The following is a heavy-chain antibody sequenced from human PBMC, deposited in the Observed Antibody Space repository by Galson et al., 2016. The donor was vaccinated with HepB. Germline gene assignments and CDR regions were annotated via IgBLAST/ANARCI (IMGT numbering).Heavy chain of an antibody. CDR1: GFTFNSYA. J-gene: IGHJ6*02. V-gene: IGHV3-23*01. D-gene: IGHD6-13*01. CDR3: AKGKEGYTSTWPYYYYDMDV. Sequence: SLRLSCAASGFTFNSYAMSWVRQAPGKGLEWVSTISGSGTSTYYADSVKGRFTPSRDNSRNTLYLQMDSLRAEDTAVYYCAKGKEGYTSTWPYYYYDMDVWGQGTTVTVSS. CDR2: ISGSGTST.